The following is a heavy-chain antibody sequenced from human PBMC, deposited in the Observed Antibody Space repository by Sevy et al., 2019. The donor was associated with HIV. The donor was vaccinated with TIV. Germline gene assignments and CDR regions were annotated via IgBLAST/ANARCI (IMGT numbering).Heavy chain of an antibody. CDR1: GFTFSSYE. CDR2: ISSSGSTI. CDR3: ARVYYDSSGYYWSSHYYYYGMDV. D-gene: IGHD3-22*01. V-gene: IGHV3-48*03. J-gene: IGHJ6*02. Sequence: GGSLRLSCAASGFTFSSYEMNWLRQAPGKGLEWVSHISSSGSTIYYADSVKGRFTISRDNAKNSLYLQMNSLRAEDTAVYYCARVYYDSSGYYWSSHYYYYGMDVWGQRTTVTVSS.